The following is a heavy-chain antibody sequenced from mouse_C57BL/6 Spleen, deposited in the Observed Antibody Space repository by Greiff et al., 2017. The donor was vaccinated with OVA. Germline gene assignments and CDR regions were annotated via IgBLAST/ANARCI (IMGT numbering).Heavy chain of an antibody. J-gene: IGHJ1*03. CDR2: INPYNGGT. CDR1: GYTFTDYY. Sequence: VQLQQSGPVLVKPGASVKMSCKASGYTFTDYYMNWVKQSHGKSLEWIGVINPYNGGTSYNQKFKGKATLTVDKSSSTAYMELNSLTSEDSAVYYCARKGIYSYWYFDVWGTGTTVTVSS. V-gene: IGHV1-19*01. CDR3: ARKGIYSYWYFDV.